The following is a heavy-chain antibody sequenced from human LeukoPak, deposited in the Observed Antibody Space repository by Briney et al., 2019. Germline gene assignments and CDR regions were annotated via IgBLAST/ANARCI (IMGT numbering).Heavy chain of an antibody. Sequence: GGSLRLSCAASGFTFSSYAMHWVRQAPGKGLEWVAVISYDGSNKYYADSVKGRFTISRDNSKNTLYLQMNSLRAEDTAVYYCAKDMVYSGYPSGYFDYWGQGTLVAVSS. D-gene: IGHD5-12*01. CDR2: ISYDGSNK. CDR1: GFTFSSYA. CDR3: AKDMVYSGYPSGYFDY. V-gene: IGHV3-30-3*01. J-gene: IGHJ4*02.